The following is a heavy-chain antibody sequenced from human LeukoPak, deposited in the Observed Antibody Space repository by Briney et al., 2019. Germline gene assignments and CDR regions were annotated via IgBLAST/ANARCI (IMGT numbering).Heavy chain of an antibody. V-gene: IGHV3-21*04. D-gene: IGHD3-22*01. CDR3: ARAPDLRPLYYDSSWFDP. Sequence: GGSLRLSCAASGFTFSSYSMNWVRQAPGKGLEWVSSISSSSSYIYYADSVKGRFTISRDNAKNSLYLQMNSLRAEDTAVYYCARAPDLRPLYYDSSWFDPWGQGTLVTVSS. CDR2: ISSSSSYI. J-gene: IGHJ5*02. CDR1: GFTFSSYS.